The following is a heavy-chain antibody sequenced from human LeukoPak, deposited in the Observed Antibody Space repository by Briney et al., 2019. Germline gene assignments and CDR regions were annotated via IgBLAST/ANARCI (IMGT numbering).Heavy chain of an antibody. CDR1: GFTFSSYS. J-gene: IGHJ4*02. Sequence: GGSLRLSCAASGFTFSSYSMNWVRQAPGKGLVWVSFINPDGSTTNYADSVKGRFTISRDNAKNALYLQMNSLRAEDTAVYYCAKGHGSGTYWVFNDWGQGTLVTVSS. V-gene: IGHV3-74*01. D-gene: IGHD3-10*01. CDR3: AKGHGSGTYWVFND. CDR2: INPDGSTT.